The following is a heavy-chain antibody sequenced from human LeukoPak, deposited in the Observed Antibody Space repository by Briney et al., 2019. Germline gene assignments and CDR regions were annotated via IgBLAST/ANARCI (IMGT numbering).Heavy chain of an antibody. Sequence: SETLSLTCAVYGGSFSGYYWSWIRQPPGKGLEWIGEINHSGSTNYNPSLKSRVTISVDTSKNQFSLNLSSVTAADTAVYYCARRGGGSYSGNWGQGTLVTVSS. D-gene: IGHD1-26*01. J-gene: IGHJ4*02. CDR2: INHSGST. CDR3: ARRGGGSYSGN. V-gene: IGHV4-34*01. CDR1: GGSFSGYY.